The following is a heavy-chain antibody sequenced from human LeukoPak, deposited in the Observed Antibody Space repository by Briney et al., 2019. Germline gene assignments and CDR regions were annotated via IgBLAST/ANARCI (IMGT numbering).Heavy chain of an antibody. CDR3: ARRGYCGGDCYFDAFDI. V-gene: IGHV4-39*01. CDR2: IYYSGST. D-gene: IGHD2-21*02. CDR1: GGSISSSSYY. Sequence: SETLSLTCTVSGGSISSSSYYWGWIRHPPGKGLEWIGSIYYSGSTYYNPSLKSRVSISVDTSKNQFSLKLSSVTAADTAVYYCARRGYCGGDCYFDAFDIWGQGTMVTVSS. J-gene: IGHJ3*02.